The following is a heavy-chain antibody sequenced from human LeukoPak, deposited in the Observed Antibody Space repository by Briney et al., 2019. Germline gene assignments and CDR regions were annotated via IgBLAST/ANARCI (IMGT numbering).Heavy chain of an antibody. CDR1: GGSISSGGYY. D-gene: IGHD3-10*01. CDR3: ARFHYYGHFDY. J-gene: IGHJ4*02. V-gene: IGHV4-30-2*01. CDR2: IYHSGST. Sequence: SETLSLTCTVSGGSISSGGYYWSWIRQPPGKGLEWIGYIYHSGSTYYNPSLKSRVTISVDRSKNQFSLKLSSVTAADTAVYYCARFHYYGHFDYWGQGTLVTVSS.